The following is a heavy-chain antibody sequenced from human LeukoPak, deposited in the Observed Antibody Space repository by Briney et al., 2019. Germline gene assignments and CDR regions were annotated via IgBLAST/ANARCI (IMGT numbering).Heavy chain of an antibody. CDR1: GYTLTELS. CDR3: ATVGSYGPFNDY. V-gene: IGHV1-24*01. J-gene: IGHJ4*02. D-gene: IGHD5-18*01. Sequence: ASVKVSCKVSGYTLTELSMHWVRQAPGKGLEWMGGFDPEDGETIYAQKLQGRVTMTDDTSTDTAYMELSSLRSEDTAVYYCATVGSYGPFNDYWGQGTLVTVSS. CDR2: FDPEDGET.